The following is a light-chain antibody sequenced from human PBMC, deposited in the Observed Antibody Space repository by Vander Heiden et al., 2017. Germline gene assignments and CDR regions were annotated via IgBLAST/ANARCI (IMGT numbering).Light chain of an antibody. CDR2: DNN. J-gene: IGLJ2*01. Sequence: QSVLTEPPSVSAAPGQKGTISCSGSSSNIGNNYVSWYQQHPATAPKLLIYDNNKRPSGIPDRFSGSKSGTSATLGITGLQTGDEADYYCGTWDSSLSAVVFGGGTKLTVL. CDR3: GTWDSSLSAVV. CDR1: SSNIGNNY. V-gene: IGLV1-51*01.